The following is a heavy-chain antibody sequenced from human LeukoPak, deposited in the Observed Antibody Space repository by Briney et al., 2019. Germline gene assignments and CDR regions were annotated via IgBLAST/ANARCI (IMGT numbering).Heavy chain of an antibody. J-gene: IGHJ5*02. V-gene: IGHV4-59*01. D-gene: IGHD4-17*01. CDR3: ARKGHDYGDYGDWFDR. CDR2: IYYSGST. CDR1: GGSISSYY. Sequence: PSATLSLTCTVSGGSISSYYWSWIRQPPGKGLEWIGYIYYSGSTNYNPSLKSRVTISVDTSKNQFSLKLSSVTAADTAVYYCARKGHDYGDYGDWFDRWGQGTLVTVSS.